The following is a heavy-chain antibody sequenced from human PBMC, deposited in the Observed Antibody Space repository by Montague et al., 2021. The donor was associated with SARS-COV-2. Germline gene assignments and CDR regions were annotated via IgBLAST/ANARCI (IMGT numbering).Heavy chain of an antibody. CDR2: IGIGGDT. Sequence: SLRLSCAASGFTFGGYDMNWVRQAPGKGLEWVSAIGIGGDTYYLGSVKGRFIISRENAKNSLYLQMNSLRVGDTAVYYCARGGEWCSSSLPDYWGQGTLVTVSS. CDR1: GFTFGGYD. CDR3: ARGGEWCSSSLPDY. D-gene: IGHD4/OR15-4a*01. V-gene: IGHV3-13*04. J-gene: IGHJ4*02.